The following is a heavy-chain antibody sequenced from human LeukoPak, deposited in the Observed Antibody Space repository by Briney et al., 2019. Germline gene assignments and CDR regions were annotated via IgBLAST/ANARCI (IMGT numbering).Heavy chain of an antibody. CDR3: GKDRSAVAATSCFDC. CDR1: GFTFSSYG. V-gene: IGHV3-30*18. Sequence: PGRSLRLSCAASGFTFSSYGMHWVRQAPGKGLEWVAVISYDGSNKYYADSVKGRFTISRDNSKNTLYLQMNSLRAEDTAVYYCGKDRSAVAATSCFDCWGQGTLVTVSS. J-gene: IGHJ4*02. CDR2: ISYDGSNK. D-gene: IGHD2-15*01.